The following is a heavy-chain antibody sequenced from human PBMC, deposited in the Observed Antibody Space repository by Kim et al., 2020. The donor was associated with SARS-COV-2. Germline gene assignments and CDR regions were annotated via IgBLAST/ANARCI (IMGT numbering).Heavy chain of an antibody. Sequence: GGSLRLSCAASGFTFSDHYMSWIRQAPGKGLEWVSYITSSGTNTNYADSVKGRFTMSRDNAKNSLFLKMNSLRAEDTAVYFCTRGHYGLDVWGQGPWSPS. CDR3: TRGHYGLDV. J-gene: IGHJ6*02. V-gene: IGHV3-11*06. CDR1: GFTFSDHY. CDR2: ITSSGTNT.